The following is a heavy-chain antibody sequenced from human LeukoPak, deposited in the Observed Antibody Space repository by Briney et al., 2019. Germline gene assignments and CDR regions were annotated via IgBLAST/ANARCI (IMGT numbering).Heavy chain of an antibody. CDR3: ARSQSGVFDV. J-gene: IGHJ3*01. Sequence: GSLRLSCFVSGFTFTNYWMQWVRQVPGKGLVWVARMNSDGTSIIHADSVKGRFTISRDNAENTLYLQMNSLRPEDTALYYCARSQSGVFDVWGQGTMVIVSS. V-gene: IGHV3-74*01. D-gene: IGHD2-15*01. CDR2: MNSDGTSI. CDR1: GFTFTNYW.